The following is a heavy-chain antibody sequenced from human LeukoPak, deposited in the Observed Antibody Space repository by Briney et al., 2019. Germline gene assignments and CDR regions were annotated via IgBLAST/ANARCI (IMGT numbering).Heavy chain of an antibody. V-gene: IGHV3-11*04. CDR1: GFTFSDYY. J-gene: IGHJ4*02. D-gene: IGHD3-10*01. CDR3: ASYYYGSGTSLGY. CDR2: ISSSGITI. Sequence: PGGSLRLSCAASGFTFSDYYMSWIRQAPGKGLEWVSYISSSGITIYYADSVKGRFAISRDNAKNSLYLQMNSLRAEDTAVYYCASYYYGSGTSLGYWGQGTLVTVSS.